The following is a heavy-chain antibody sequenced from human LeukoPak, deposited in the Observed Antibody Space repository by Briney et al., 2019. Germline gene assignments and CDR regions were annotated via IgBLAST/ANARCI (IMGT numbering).Heavy chain of an antibody. Sequence: GESLKISCKGSGYSFANYWIGWVRPMPGKGLEWMGIIYPGDSDTRYSPSFQGQVTISADKSISTAYLQWSSLKASDTAMYYCARRFLVGAAGFDSWGQGTLVTVSS. CDR2: IYPGDSDT. J-gene: IGHJ4*02. CDR3: ARRFLVGAAGFDS. CDR1: GYSFANYW. D-gene: IGHD1-26*01. V-gene: IGHV5-51*01.